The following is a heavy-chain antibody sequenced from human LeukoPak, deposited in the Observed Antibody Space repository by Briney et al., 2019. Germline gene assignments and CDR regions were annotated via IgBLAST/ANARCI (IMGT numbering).Heavy chain of an antibody. Sequence: GSLRLSCAASGFTVNSTYMTWVRQAPGKGLEWVSVIYSVGSTYYADSVKGRFTISRDNSKNTLYLQMNSLRPEDTAVYYCARHLYYYGSGSYDAFDIWGQGTMVTVSS. V-gene: IGHV3-66*02. J-gene: IGHJ3*02. D-gene: IGHD3-10*01. CDR3: ARHLYYYGSGSYDAFDI. CDR2: IYSVGST. CDR1: GFTVNSTY.